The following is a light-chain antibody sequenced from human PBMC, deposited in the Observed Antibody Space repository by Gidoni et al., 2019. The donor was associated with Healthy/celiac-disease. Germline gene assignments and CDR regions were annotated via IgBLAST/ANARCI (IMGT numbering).Light chain of an antibody. CDR3: QQYDSYPFT. CDR1: QGIISY. CDR2: AAS. Sequence: IRLTQSPSSFSASPGDRLTITCRASQGIISYLAWYQQKPGKAPKLLIYAASTLQSGVPSRFSGSGSGTDFTLTISCLQSEDFATYYCQQYDSYPFTFXPXTKVEIK. V-gene: IGKV1-8*01. J-gene: IGKJ3*01.